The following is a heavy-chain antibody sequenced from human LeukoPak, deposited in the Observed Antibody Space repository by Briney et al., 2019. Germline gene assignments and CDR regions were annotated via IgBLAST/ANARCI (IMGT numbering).Heavy chain of an antibody. V-gene: IGHV3-23*01. D-gene: IGHD3-22*01. CDR3: GIGVQDSRDYMGHDY. Sequence: PAESLRLSCAASAFTFSSYAMSWDRQAPRNGMEWVSRISDSGGDTFYADSVKGHFTISRDNSRSTLYLQMNGLRAEDTAIYCSGIGVQDSRDYMGHDYWGQGTLATVSS. CDR2: ISDSGGDT. CDR1: AFTFSSYA. J-gene: IGHJ4*02.